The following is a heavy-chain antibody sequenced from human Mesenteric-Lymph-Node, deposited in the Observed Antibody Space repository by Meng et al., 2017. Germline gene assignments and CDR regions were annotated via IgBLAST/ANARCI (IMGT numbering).Heavy chain of an antibody. CDR2: ISSSGSTI. CDR3: ARDVRVRPIGNWFDP. J-gene: IGHJ5*02. CDR1: GFTFSDYY. Sequence: QVQVVGCGGCLVKPGGSLRPSCAASGFTFSDYYMSWIRQAPGKGLEWVSYISSSGSTIYYADSVKGRFTISRDNAKNSLYLQMNSLRAEDTAVYYCARDVRVRPIGNWFDPWGQGTLVTVSS. D-gene: IGHD3-10*01. V-gene: IGHV3-11*01.